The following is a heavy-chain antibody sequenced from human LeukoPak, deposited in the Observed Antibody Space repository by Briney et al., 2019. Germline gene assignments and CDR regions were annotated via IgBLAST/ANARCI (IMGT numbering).Heavy chain of an antibody. V-gene: IGHV4-59*08. CDR1: GGSISSYY. Sequence: SETLSLTCTVSGGSISSYYWSWIRQPPGKGLEWIGYIYYSGSTNFNPSLKSRVTISVDTSKNQFSLKLSSVTAADTAVYYCARHGYWFDPWGQGTLVTVSS. CDR2: IYYSGST. CDR3: ARHGYWFDP. J-gene: IGHJ5*02.